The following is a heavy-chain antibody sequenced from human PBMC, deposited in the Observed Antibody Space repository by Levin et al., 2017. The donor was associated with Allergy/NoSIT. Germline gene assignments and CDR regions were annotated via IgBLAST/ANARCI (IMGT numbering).Heavy chain of an antibody. CDR2: INQDGGVK. CDR3: ARLSCRGSGCYSAFDY. Sequence: GGSLRLSCAASGFTFIDHWMTWVRQAPGKGLEWVANINQDGGVKYYVDSVKGRFTISRDNARNSVFLQMNSLRAEDTAVYYCARLSCRGSGCYSAFDYWGQGTLVTVSS. V-gene: IGHV3-7*01. CDR1: GFTFIDHW. J-gene: IGHJ4*02. D-gene: IGHD2-15*01.